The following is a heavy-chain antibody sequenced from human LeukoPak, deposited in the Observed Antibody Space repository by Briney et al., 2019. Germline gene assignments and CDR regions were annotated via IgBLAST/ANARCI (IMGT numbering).Heavy chain of an antibody. V-gene: IGHV3-30*02. CDR3: AKDAHWSADH. Sequence: GGSLRLSCAASGFTFSSYGMHWVRQAPGKGLEWVAHIRSDEDYKHYADSVKGRFTISRDNSKNTVYVQMNSLRPEDTAVYYCAKDAHWSADHWGQGTLVTVSS. J-gene: IGHJ5*02. D-gene: IGHD3-3*01. CDR2: IRSDEDYK. CDR1: GFTFSSYG.